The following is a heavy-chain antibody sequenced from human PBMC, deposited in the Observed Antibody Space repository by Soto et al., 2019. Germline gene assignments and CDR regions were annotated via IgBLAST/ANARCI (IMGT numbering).Heavy chain of an antibody. Sequence: QVQVVESGGGVVQPGRSLRLSCAASGFSFSIFDMHWVRQAPGKGLEWVAGVSYDGSDEYYADSVKGRFTISRDNSMNTLYLQMNSLRTEDTAVYYCATNAFDIWGQGTMVTVSS. CDR3: ATNAFDI. V-gene: IGHV3-30*03. CDR2: VSYDGSDE. CDR1: GFSFSIFD. J-gene: IGHJ3*02.